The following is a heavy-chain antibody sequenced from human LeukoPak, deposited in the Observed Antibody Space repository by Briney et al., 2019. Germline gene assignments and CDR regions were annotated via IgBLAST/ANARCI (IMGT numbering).Heavy chain of an antibody. Sequence: GGSLRLSCAASDSIFRHYGMHWVRQAPGKGLEWVAVIGDDGTNRHYGDSVKGRFTISRDKSKNAVYLQMNSLRAEDTAVYYCARLGRTNWLYWGQGTLVTVSS. CDR2: IGDDGTNR. V-gene: IGHV3-33*01. CDR3: ARLGRTNWLY. D-gene: IGHD1-1*01. CDR1: DSIFRHYG. J-gene: IGHJ4*02.